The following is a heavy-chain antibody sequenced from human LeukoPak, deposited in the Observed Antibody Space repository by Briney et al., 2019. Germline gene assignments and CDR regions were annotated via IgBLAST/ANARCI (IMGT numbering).Heavy chain of an antibody. CDR3: VRGYYAGRGHHFEY. D-gene: IGHD3-22*01. CDR2: ISYAGSDK. Sequence: PGGSLRLSCAASEFTFSNYGMHWVRQAPGKGLEWVAVISYAGSDKYYADSVKGRFTISRDNSKNTLYLQMNSLRAEDTAVYYCVRGYYAGRGHHFEYWGQGTLVTVSS. CDR1: EFTFSNYG. J-gene: IGHJ4*02. V-gene: IGHV3-30*03.